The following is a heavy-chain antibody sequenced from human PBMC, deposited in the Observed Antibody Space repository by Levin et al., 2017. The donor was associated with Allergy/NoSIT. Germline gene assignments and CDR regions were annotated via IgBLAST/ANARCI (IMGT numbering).Heavy chain of an antibody. J-gene: IGHJ6*02. D-gene: IGHD3-16*01. CDR3: ARTYYYDGTGTNFGPGFYYAMDV. Sequence: KYGESLKISCKGYGYTFSTFCIAWVRQVPGRGLEWMGFIFPTDSDARYSPSFQGQVIFSVDMSIDTAYLQWSSLKASDTAMYYCARTYYYDGTGTNFGPGFYYAMDVWGQGTTVTVSS. V-gene: IGHV5-51*01. CDR2: IFPTDSDA. CDR1: GYTFSTFC.